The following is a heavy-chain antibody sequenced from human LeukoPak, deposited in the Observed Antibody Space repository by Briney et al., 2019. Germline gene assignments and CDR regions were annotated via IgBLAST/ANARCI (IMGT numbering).Heavy chain of an antibody. Sequence: GGPLSLSCAPCGFTFDDYAMQWARHAPGRGLEWGSGISWSSGSIGYADSVKGRFTISRDNSKNTLYLQMNSLRAKDTAVSDAAKDTLYSSSWYDVYDYWGQGTLVTVSS. V-gene: IGHV3-9*01. J-gene: IGHJ4*02. CDR1: GFTFDDYA. CDR2: ISWSSGSI. D-gene: IGHD6-13*01. CDR3: AKDTLYSSSWYDVYDY.